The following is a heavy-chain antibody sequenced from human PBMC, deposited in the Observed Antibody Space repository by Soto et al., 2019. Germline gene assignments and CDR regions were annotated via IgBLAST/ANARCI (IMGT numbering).Heavy chain of an antibody. CDR3: ARAHTGAY. J-gene: IGHJ4*02. CDR2: INHSGST. CDR1: GGSLSGYY. D-gene: IGHD3-10*01. Sequence: PSETLSLSWAVYGGSLSGYYWSWIRQPPGKGLEWIGEINHSGSTNYNPSLKSRVTISVDTSKNQFPLKLSSVTAADTAVYYCARAHTGAYWGQGTMVTV. V-gene: IGHV4-34*01.